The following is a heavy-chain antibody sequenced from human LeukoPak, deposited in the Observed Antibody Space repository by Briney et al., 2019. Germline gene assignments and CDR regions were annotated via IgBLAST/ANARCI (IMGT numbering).Heavy chain of an antibody. V-gene: IGHV3-23*01. D-gene: IGHD3-3*02. J-gene: IGHJ4*02. Sequence: GGSLRLSCAASGFTFSTYAMSWVRQAPGKGLEWVSAFSGSGGNTYYADSVKGRFTISRDNSKNTLYLQMNSLGAEDTAVYYCARGHLRFDCWGQGTLVTVSS. CDR3: ARGHLRFDC. CDR1: GFTFSTYA. CDR2: FSGSGGNT.